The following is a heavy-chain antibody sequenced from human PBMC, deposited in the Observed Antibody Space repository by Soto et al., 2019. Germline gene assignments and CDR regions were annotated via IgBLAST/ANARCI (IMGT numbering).Heavy chain of an antibody. CDR3: AKDQRYSKHFDY. D-gene: IGHD3-9*01. CDR1: GFTFSSYG. Sequence: GGSLRLSCAASGFTFSSYGMHWVRQAPGKGLEWVAVISYDGSNKYYADSVKGRFTISRDNSKNTLYLQMNSLRAEDTAVYYCAKDQRYSKHFDYWGQGTLVTVSS. CDR2: ISYDGSNK. V-gene: IGHV3-30*18. J-gene: IGHJ4*02.